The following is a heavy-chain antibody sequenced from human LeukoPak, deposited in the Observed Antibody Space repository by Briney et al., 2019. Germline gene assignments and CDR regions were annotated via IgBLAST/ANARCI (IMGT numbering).Heavy chain of an antibody. CDR1: GESFSGYY. CDR2: INHSGST. Sequence: SETLSLTCAVYGESFSGYYWSWIRQPPGKGLEWIGEINHSGSTNYNPSLKSRVTISVDTSKNQFSLKLSSVTAADTAVYYCARAYYYGSGKGDYFDYWGQGTLVTVSS. CDR3: ARAYYYGSGKGDYFDY. J-gene: IGHJ4*02. D-gene: IGHD3-10*01. V-gene: IGHV4-34*01.